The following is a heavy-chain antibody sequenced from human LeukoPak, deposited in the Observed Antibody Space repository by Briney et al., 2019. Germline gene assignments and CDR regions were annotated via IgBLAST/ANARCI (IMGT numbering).Heavy chain of an antibody. D-gene: IGHD6-19*01. CDR3: ARVAFSSGWELYYYMDV. J-gene: IGHJ6*03. Sequence: PGGSLRLSCAASGFTFSSYWMSWVRQAPGKGLEWVANIKQDGSEKYYVDSVKGRFTISRDNAKNSLYLQMNNLRAEDTAVYYCARVAFSSGWELYYYMDVWGKGTTVTISS. V-gene: IGHV3-7*01. CDR1: GFTFSSYW. CDR2: IKQDGSEK.